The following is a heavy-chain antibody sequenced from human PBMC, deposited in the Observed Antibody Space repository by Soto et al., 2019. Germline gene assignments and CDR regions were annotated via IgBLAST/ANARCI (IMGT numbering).Heavy chain of an antibody. CDR2: ISYDGSNE. Sequence: QVQVVESGGGVVQPGRSLRLSCAASGFTFRGCGMHWVRQAPGKGLEWVAVISYDGSNEHYADSVKGRFTISRDNSKNAVDLKRTRVGDEDAAGYYCAKDYSSGWYYFDSWGQGALVTVSS. J-gene: IGHJ4*02. CDR1: GFTFRGCG. D-gene: IGHD6-19*01. V-gene: IGHV3-30*18. CDR3: AKDYSSGWYYFDS.